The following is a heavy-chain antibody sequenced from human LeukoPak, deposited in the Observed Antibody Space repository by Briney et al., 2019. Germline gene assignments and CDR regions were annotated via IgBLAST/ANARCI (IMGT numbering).Heavy chain of an antibody. CDR2: IQQHGSET. Sequence: GGSLRLSCEASGFSFSNYWMSWVRQAPGKGLEWVANIQQHGSETYYVDSVKGRFTISRDNSKSSVYLQMNSLRADDTAVYYCVGSSGWLFRYWGQGTLVTVSS. J-gene: IGHJ4*02. CDR1: GFSFSNYW. CDR3: VGSSGWLFRY. D-gene: IGHD3-22*01. V-gene: IGHV3-7*01.